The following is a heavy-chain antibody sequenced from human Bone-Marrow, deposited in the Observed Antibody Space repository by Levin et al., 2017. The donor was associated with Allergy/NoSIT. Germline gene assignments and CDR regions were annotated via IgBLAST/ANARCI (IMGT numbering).Heavy chain of an antibody. V-gene: IGHV1-2*02. CDR2: LNPRSGAT. CDR3: ARLSSSSWYTYVDY. Sequence: AGGSLRLSCKASGYTFTDYYMHWVRQAPGQGLEWMGWLNPRSGATNYAQKFQGRVTMTSDASIGTAYMELSSLRSDDAAVYYCARLSSSSWYTYVDYWGQGTLVTVSS. CDR1: GYTFTDYY. J-gene: IGHJ4*02. D-gene: IGHD6-13*01.